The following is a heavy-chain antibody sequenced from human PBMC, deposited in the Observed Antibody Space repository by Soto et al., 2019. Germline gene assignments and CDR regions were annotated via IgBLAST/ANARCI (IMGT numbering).Heavy chain of an antibody. CDR3: ARDGDIQQCLVVDY. J-gene: IGHJ4*02. Sequence: QVQLVESGGGVVQPGRSLRLSCAASGFSFTNYGMHWVRQAPGKGLQWVAVIWPDGTNRYYADSVKGRFTISRDNSKNTLYLQLNSVRAEDTAVYYCARDGDIQQCLVVDYWGQGTQVTVSS. D-gene: IGHD6-19*01. CDR2: IWPDGTNR. V-gene: IGHV3-33*01. CDR1: GFSFTNYG.